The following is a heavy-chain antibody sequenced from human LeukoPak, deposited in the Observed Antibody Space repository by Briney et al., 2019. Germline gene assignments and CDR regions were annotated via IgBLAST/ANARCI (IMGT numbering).Heavy chain of an antibody. CDR3: ARDHSSSGQLFDY. Sequence: ASVKVSCKASGYTFTSYGISWVRLAPGHGLEWMGWISAYNGNRKYEKKLQGRVTMTTDTSTSTAYMELRSLRSDDTAMYYCARDHSSSGQLFDYWGQGTLVTVSS. CDR1: GYTFTSYG. J-gene: IGHJ4*02. V-gene: IGHV1-18*01. D-gene: IGHD6-13*01. CDR2: ISAYNGNR.